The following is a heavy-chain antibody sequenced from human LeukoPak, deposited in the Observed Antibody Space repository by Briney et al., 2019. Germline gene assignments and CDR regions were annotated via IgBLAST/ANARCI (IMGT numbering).Heavy chain of an antibody. Sequence: GGSLRLSCAASGFTFSSYWMHWVRQAPGKGLVWVSRINSDGSSTSYADSVKGRFTISRDNAKNTLYLQMNSLRAEDTAVYYCARTTMFSDILSLRGQGTLVTVSS. D-gene: IGHD3-9*01. J-gene: IGHJ4*02. CDR1: GFTFSSYW. CDR3: ARTTMFSDILSL. CDR2: INSDGSST. V-gene: IGHV3-74*01.